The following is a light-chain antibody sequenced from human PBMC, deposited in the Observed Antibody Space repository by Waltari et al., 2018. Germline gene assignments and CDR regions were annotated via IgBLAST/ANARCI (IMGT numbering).Light chain of an antibody. Sequence: EIVFTQSPGTLSFSPGPAATLSCRTSQTIRTTYLAWYQQKPGQAPTLLIYVTFTRATGIPDRFTGSGSGTHFSLTISSLEPEDFATYYCQQYDISPLTFGGGTKVEIK. CDR3: QQYDISPLT. J-gene: IGKJ4*01. V-gene: IGKV3-20*01. CDR1: QTIRTTY. CDR2: VTF.